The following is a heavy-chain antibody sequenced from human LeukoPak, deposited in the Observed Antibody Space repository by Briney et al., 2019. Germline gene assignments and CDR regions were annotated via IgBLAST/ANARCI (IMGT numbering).Heavy chain of an antibody. Sequence: GASVKVSCKASGGTFSSYAISWVRQAPGQGLEYMGGIIPIFHTANYAQKFQGRVTITADESTSTAYMELSSLRSEDTAVYYCARGRGQWLWRSEGGIDYWGQGTLVTVSS. CDR2: IIPIFHTA. CDR1: GGTFSSYA. V-gene: IGHV1-69*13. D-gene: IGHD6-19*01. CDR3: ARGRGQWLWRSEGGIDY. J-gene: IGHJ4*02.